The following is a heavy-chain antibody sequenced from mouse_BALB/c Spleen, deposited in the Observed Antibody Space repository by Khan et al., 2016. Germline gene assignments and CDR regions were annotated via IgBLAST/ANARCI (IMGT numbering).Heavy chain of an antibody. Sequence: VQLQQSGPELVKPGASVKVSCKASGYAFTSYNMYWVKQSHGKSLEWIGYIDSYNGDTSYNQKFKGKATLTVDKSSSTAYLHLNSMTSEDSAVYYCARGGLTTVVAKGLDYWGQGTTLTVSS. CDR1: GYAFTSYN. D-gene: IGHD1-1*01. CDR3: ARGGLTTVVAKGLDY. J-gene: IGHJ2*01. CDR2: IDSYNGDT. V-gene: IGHV1S135*01.